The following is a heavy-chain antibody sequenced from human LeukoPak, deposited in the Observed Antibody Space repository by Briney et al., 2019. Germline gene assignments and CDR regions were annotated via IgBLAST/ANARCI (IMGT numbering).Heavy chain of an antibody. Sequence: PGGSLRLSCAASGFTFSSYEMNWVRQAPGKGLEWVSYISSSSSTIYYADSVKGRFTISRDNAKDSLYLQMNSLRAEDTAVYYCARPLGVGATASDYWGQGTLVTVSS. V-gene: IGHV3-48*03. CDR2: ISSSSSTI. J-gene: IGHJ4*02. D-gene: IGHD1-26*01. CDR1: GFTFSSYE. CDR3: ARPLGVGATASDY.